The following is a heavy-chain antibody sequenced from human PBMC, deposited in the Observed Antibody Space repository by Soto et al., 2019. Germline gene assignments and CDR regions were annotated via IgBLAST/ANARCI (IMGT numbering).Heavy chain of an antibody. J-gene: IGHJ4*02. CDR1: GGSISSYY. CDR3: AREYYSGSGTYRHFDY. D-gene: IGHD3-10*01. V-gene: IGHV4-39*02. CDR2: IFYSGAN. Sequence: SETLSLTCTVSGGSISSYYWGWIRQPPGRGLEWIGSIFYSGANYYNPSLQSRVTISVDTSKNQFSLKLNSVTAADTALYYCAREYYSGSGTYRHFDYWGQGTLVTVSS.